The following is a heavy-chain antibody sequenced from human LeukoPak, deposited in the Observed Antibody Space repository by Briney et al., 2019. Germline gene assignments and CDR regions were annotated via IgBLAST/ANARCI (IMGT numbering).Heavy chain of an antibody. V-gene: IGHV3-30*02. J-gene: IGHJ6*03. D-gene: IGHD3-3*01. CDR1: GFTFSSYG. CDR2: IRYDGSNK. CDR3: ARAGPPGPNDFWSGYLTLYYYYYMDV. Sequence: GGSLRLSCAASGFTFSSYGMHWVRQAPGKGLEWVAFIRYDGSNKYYADSVKGRFTISRDNSKNTLYLQMNSLRAGDTAVYYCARAGPPGPNDFWSGYLTLYYYYYMDVWGKGTTVTVSS.